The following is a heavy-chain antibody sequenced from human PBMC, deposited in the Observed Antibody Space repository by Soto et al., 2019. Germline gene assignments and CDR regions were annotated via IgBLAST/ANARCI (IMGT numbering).Heavy chain of an antibody. D-gene: IGHD3-10*01. J-gene: IGHJ4*02. CDR1: GYTFTGYY. CDR3: ARELWFGGGSSPVGY. CDR2: INPNSGGT. Sequence: QVQLVQSGAEVKKPGASVKVSCKASGYTFTGYYMHWVRQAPGQGLEWMGWINPNSGGTNYAQKFQGRVTMTRDTSISTAYMELSRLRSDDTAVYYCARELWFGGGSSPVGYWGQGTLVTVAS. V-gene: IGHV1-2*02.